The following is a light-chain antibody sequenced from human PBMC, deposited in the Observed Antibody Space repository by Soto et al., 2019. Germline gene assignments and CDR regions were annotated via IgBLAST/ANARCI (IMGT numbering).Light chain of an antibody. CDR1: QSVSSN. Sequence: EIVMTQSPATLSVSPGERATLSCRASQSVSSNLAWYQQKPGQAPRLLFYGTSTRATGVPARFSGTGSGTDFPLNISSLASEDFSSYYRQPFNKLAYTFGQGTKLEIK. CDR2: GTS. J-gene: IGKJ2*01. CDR3: QPFNKLAYT. V-gene: IGKV3-15*01.